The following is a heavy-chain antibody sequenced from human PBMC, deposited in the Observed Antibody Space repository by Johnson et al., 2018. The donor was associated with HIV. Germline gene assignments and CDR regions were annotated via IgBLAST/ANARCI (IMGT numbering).Heavy chain of an antibody. CDR2: IFPGGDT. D-gene: IGHD1-1*01. CDR3: TRLFPNGLAI. V-gene: IGHV3-13*01. J-gene: IGHJ3*02. Sequence: MLLVESGGGVVQTGRSLRLSCAASGFTFSSYGMTWVRQVPGKGLEWVSVIFPGGDTSYAASVRGRFTISSENGKNSLYLQMNSLRAGDTAVYYCTRLFPNGLAIWGQGTTVTFSS. CDR1: GFTFSSYG.